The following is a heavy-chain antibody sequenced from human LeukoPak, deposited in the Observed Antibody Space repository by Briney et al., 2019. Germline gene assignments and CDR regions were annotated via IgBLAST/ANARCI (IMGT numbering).Heavy chain of an antibody. Sequence: GGSLRLSCAASGFTFSDYYMSWIRQAPGKGLEWVANIKRDGSEKYYVDPVKGRFTISRDNAKNSLYLEMNSLRAEDTAVYYCARGNFFEIWGQGTTVTVSS. CDR1: GFTFSDYY. D-gene: IGHD5-24*01. CDR2: IKRDGSEK. J-gene: IGHJ3*02. CDR3: ARGNFFEI. V-gene: IGHV3-7*04.